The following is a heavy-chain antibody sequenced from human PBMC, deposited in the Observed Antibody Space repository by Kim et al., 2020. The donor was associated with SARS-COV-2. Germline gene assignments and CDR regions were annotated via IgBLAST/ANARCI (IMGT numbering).Heavy chain of an antibody. CDR3: ARGSPGYYDFWSGYTNPPSFDY. CDR1: GFTFSSYA. V-gene: IGHV3-30-3*01. CDR2: ISYDGSNK. J-gene: IGHJ4*02. D-gene: IGHD3-3*01. Sequence: GGSLRLSCAASGFTFSSYAMHWVRQAPGKGLEWVAVISYDGSNKYYADSVKGRFTISRDNSKNTLYLQMNSLRAEDTAVYYCARGSPGYYDFWSGYTNPPSFDYWGQGTLVTVSS.